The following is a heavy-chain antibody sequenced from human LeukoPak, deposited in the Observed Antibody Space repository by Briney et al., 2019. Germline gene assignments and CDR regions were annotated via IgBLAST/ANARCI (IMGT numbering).Heavy chain of an antibody. D-gene: IGHD3-16*01. Sequence: PSQTLSLTCTVSGGSISSTYYYWGWIRQPPGKGLPWIGNFHYSGSNSYNPSLKSRVTISVDTSKNQFSLRLSSVTAADTAVYYCARQVTFGYAYAYYFDYWGQGTLVTVSS. J-gene: IGHJ4*02. V-gene: IGHV4-39*01. CDR3: ARQVTFGYAYAYYFDY. CDR2: FHYSGSN. CDR1: GGSISSTYYY.